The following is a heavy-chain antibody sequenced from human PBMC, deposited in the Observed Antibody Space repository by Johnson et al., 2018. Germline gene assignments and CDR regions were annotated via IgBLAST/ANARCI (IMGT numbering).Heavy chain of an antibody. D-gene: IGHD4-11*01. Sequence: VQLVESGGGVVQXGRSLRLXCAASGFTFSSYGMHWVRPAPGKGLEWVAVTSSDGGDKKYAGSLKGQFTISRDNYKNTLYLQMNSLRPDDTAGYFCAKERTTVTKISYYYAMDVWGQGTTVTVSS. V-gene: IGHV3-30*18. CDR1: GFTFSSYG. CDR2: TSSDGGDK. CDR3: AKERTTVTKISYYYAMDV. J-gene: IGHJ6*02.